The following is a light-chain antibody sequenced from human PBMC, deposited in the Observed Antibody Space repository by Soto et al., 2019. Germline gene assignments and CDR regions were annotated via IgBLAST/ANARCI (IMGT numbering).Light chain of an antibody. CDR1: QSVLYSSNNKNY. J-gene: IGKJ1*01. Sequence: DIVMTQSPDSLAVSLGERATINGKSSQSVLYSSNNKNYLAWYQQKPRQPPKLLIYWASTRESGVTDRFSGSGSGTEFPLTISSLQAEDGAVYYCKQYDSTPLAFGQGTKVEIK. V-gene: IGKV4-1*01. CDR2: WAS. CDR3: KQYDSTPLA.